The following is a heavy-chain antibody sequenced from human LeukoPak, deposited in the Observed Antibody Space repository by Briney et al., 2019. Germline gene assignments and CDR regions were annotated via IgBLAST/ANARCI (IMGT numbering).Heavy chain of an antibody. CDR2: INPSGSTT. Sequence: GASVKVSCKASGYTFTSYFMHWVRQAPGQGLEWLGMINPSGSTTTYAQKFQGRVTMPRDTSTSTVYMELSSLRSEDTAVYYYARDTSDSWGQGTLVTVSS. V-gene: IGHV1-46*01. CDR3: ARDTSDS. J-gene: IGHJ5*01. CDR1: GYTFTSYF.